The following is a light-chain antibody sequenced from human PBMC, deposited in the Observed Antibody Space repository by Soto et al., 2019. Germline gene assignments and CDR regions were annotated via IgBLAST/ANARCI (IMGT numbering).Light chain of an antibody. CDR1: QVITND. CDR3: LQLNTYPWT. J-gene: IGKJ1*01. CDR2: AAS. Sequence: EMPQSPSSLSASVGDRLSLTCRASQVITNDLGWYQQKPGKAPKRLIYAASTLQSGVPSRFSGSGSGTEFTLTISSLQPEDVATYYCLQLNTYPWTFGQGTKVDIK. V-gene: IGKV1-17*01.